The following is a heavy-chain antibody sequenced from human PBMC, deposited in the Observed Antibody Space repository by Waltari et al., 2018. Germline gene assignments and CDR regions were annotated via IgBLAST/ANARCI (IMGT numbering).Heavy chain of an antibody. V-gene: IGHV5-51*01. J-gene: IGHJ4*02. Sequence: EVQLVQFGVEVKRPGESLRISCQPSGYRFTRNWISWVRQMPGKGLEWIGMIYPDDSDTRYSPSFQGQVTISADKSIRTAYLQWSSLKASDTATYYCAKDSGDNGSLDVWGRGVLVTVSS. D-gene: IGHD1-20*01. CDR3: AKDSGDNGSLDV. CDR1: GYRFTRNW. CDR2: IYPDDSDT.